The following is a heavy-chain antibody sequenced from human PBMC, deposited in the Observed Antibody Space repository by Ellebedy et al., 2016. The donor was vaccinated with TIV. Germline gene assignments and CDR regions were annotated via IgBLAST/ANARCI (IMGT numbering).Heavy chain of an antibody. D-gene: IGHD3-3*01. CDR3: ARGGGFWSRYYYYYGMDV. V-gene: IGHV4-34*01. Sequence: MPSETLSLTCAVYGGSFSTYYWSWIRQPPGKGLEWIGEINHSGSTNYNPSLKSRVTISVDTSKNRFSLKLSSVTAADTAVYYCARGGGFWSRYYYYYGMDVWGQGTTVTVSS. J-gene: IGHJ6*02. CDR2: INHSGST. CDR1: GGSFSTYY.